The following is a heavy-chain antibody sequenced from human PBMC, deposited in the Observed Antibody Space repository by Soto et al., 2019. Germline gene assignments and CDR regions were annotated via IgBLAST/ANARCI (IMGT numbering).Heavy chain of an antibody. CDR2: IYYSGST. CDR1: GGSISSGGHY. D-gene: IGHD4-4*01. CDR3: ARDQAYDYTSPGDYYYYGMDV. Sequence: QVQLQESGPGLVKPSQTLSLTCTVSGGSISSGGHYWNWIRQHPGKGLEWIGYIYYSGSTSYNPSLKSRVTISVDTSKNQFSLKLSSVTAADTAVYYCARDQAYDYTSPGDYYYYGMDVWGQGTTVTVSS. J-gene: IGHJ6*02. V-gene: IGHV4-31*03.